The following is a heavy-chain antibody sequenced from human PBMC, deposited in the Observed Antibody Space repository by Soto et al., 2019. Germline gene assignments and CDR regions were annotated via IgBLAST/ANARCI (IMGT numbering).Heavy chain of an antibody. D-gene: IGHD3-16*02. CDR3: ARQARDGEVSSYRWFDP. CDR2: ISGSGGST. J-gene: IGHJ5*02. V-gene: IGHV3-23*01. Sequence: PGGSLILSCAASGFTFSSYAMSWVRQAPGKGLEWVSAISGSGGSTYYADSAKGRFSISRDNAKSSLYLQMNSLRPEDTAVYYCARQARDGEVSSYRWFDPWGQGTRVTVSS. CDR1: GFTFSSYA.